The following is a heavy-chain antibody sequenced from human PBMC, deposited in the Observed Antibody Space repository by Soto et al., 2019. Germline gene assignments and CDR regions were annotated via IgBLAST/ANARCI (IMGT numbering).Heavy chain of an antibody. CDR2: TRNKANSYTT. D-gene: IGHD3-3*01. CDR3: ARTPQSGYDFHV. Sequence: EVQLVESGGGLVQPGGSLRLSCAASGFTLSDHYMDWVRQAPGKGLEWVGRTRNKANSYTTQYAASVKGRFIISRDDSKNSLYLQMNSLKTEDTAVYYCARTPQSGYDFHVWGQGTTFTVSS. J-gene: IGHJ6*02. CDR1: GFTLSDHY. V-gene: IGHV3-72*01.